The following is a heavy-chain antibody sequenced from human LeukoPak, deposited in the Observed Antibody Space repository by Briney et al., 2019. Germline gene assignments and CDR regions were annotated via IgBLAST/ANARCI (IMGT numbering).Heavy chain of an antibody. D-gene: IGHD3-10*01. CDR1: GFTFSSYS. J-gene: IGHJ4*02. Sequence: PGGSLRLSCAASGFTFSSYSMNWFRQAPGKGLEWVSYIGGSRSGSSRSIIYYADSVKGRFTISRDNAKNSLYLQMNSLRAEDTAVYYCAKETVRGTYYFDYWGQGTLVTVSS. CDR3: AKETVRGTYYFDY. V-gene: IGHV3-48*04. CDR2: IGGSRSGSSRSII.